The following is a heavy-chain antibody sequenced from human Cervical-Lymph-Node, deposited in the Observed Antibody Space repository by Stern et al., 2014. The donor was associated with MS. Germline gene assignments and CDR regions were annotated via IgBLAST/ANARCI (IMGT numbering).Heavy chain of an antibody. V-gene: IGHV3-33*01. CDR2: IWYDGSSE. D-gene: IGHD2-8*01. CDR1: GFTFSRNG. J-gene: IGHJ6*02. Sequence: VQLVESGGGVVQPGRSLRLSCAASGFTFSRNGMHWVRQAPGKGLEWVAMIWYDGSSEFYADSVKGRFTISRDNSKNTLYLQMNSLRVDDSAVYYCATLPQPYYWPGKDVWGQGTTVTVSS. CDR3: ATLPQPYYWPGKDV.